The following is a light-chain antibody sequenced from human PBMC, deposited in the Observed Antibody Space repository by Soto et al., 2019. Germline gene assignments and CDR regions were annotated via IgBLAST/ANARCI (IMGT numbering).Light chain of an antibody. Sequence: EIVLTQSPATLSLSPGQRATLSCRASQSVSSSYLVWHQQKPGQAPRLLIYGASSRATGIPDRFSGSGSGTDFTLTISRLEPEDFAVYYCQQYGSSPITFGQGTRLEI. CDR2: GAS. CDR3: QQYGSSPIT. J-gene: IGKJ5*01. CDR1: QSVSSSY. V-gene: IGKV3-20*01.